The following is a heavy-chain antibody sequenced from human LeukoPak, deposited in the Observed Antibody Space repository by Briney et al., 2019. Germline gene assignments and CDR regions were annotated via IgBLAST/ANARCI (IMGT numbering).Heavy chain of an antibody. J-gene: IGHJ4*02. CDR3: STPGSYYPYFDY. CDR1: GFTYSNAW. D-gene: IGHD1-26*01. Sequence: PGGSLRLSCAASGFTYSNAWMSWVRQAPGKGLECVGRIKSKTDGGTTDYAAPVKGRFTISRDDSKNTLYLQMNSLKTEDTAVYYCSTPGSYYPYFDYWGPGTLVTVSS. V-gene: IGHV3-15*01. CDR2: IKSKTDGGTT.